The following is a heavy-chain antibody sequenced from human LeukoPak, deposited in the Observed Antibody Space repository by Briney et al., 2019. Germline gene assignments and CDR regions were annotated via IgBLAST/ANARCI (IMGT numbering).Heavy chain of an antibody. J-gene: IGHJ4*02. CDR2: IYYSGST. CDR3: ARGDKSLSYFDY. D-gene: IGHD1-26*01. CDR1: GGSISSYY. V-gene: IGHV4-59*01. Sequence: SETLSLTCTVSGGSISSYYWSWIRQPPGKGLEWIGYIYYSGSTNYNPSLKSRVTISVDTSKNQFSLKLSSVTAADTAVYYCARGDKSLSYFDYWGQGTLATVSS.